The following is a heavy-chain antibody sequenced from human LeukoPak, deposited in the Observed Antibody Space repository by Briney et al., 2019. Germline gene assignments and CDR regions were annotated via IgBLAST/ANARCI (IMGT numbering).Heavy chain of an antibody. D-gene: IGHD6-19*01. V-gene: IGHV1-69*02. CDR2: IIPILGIA. J-gene: IGHJ4*02. CDR3: ARAYSSGRGYYFDY. CDR1: GGTFSSYT. Sequence: SVKVSCKASGGTFSSYTISWVRQAPGQGLEWMGRIIPILGIANYAQKFQGRVTITADKSTSTAYMELSSLRSEDTAVHYCARAYSSGRGYYFDYWGQGTLVTVSS.